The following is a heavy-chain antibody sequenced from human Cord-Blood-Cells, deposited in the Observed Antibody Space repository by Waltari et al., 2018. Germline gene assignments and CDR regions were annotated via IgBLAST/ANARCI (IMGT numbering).Heavy chain of an antibody. D-gene: IGHD1-26*01. CDR1: GFTFSSYG. V-gene: IGHV3-30*18. Sequence: QVQLVESGGGVVQPGRSLRLSCAASGFTFSSYGMHWVRQAPGKGLEWVAVISYDGSNKYYADSVKGRFTISRDNSKNTLYLQMNSLRAEDTAVYYCAKGEGGSFDYWGQGTLVTVSS. CDR3: AKGEGGSFDY. CDR2: ISYDGSNK. J-gene: IGHJ4*02.